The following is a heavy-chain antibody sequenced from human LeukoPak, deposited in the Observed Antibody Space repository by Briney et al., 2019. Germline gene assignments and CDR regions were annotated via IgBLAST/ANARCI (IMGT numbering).Heavy chain of an antibody. CDR3: TRERLWAVAATGPI. V-gene: IGHV3-49*03. J-gene: IGHJ4*02. CDR1: GFTFSNYA. Sequence: GGSLRLSCAASGFTFSNYAMSWFRQAPGKGLEWVGFIRSKAYGGTTEYAASVKGRFTISRDDSKSIAYLQMNSLKTEDTAVYYCTRERLWAVAATGPIWGQGTLVTVSS. D-gene: IGHD6-19*01. CDR2: IRSKAYGGTT.